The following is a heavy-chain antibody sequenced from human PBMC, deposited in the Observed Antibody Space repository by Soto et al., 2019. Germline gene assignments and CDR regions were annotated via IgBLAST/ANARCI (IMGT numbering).Heavy chain of an antibody. J-gene: IGHJ4*02. CDR2: IYYNGNT. V-gene: IGHV4-31*03. Sequence: NPSETLSLTCTVSGGSISSGGYYWSWIRQHPGKGLEWIGYIYYNGNTYYNPSLKSRVTISVDTARNQFSLRLSSVTAADTAVYFCSRGLDRDSNGYPGYWGQGTLVTVSS. CDR3: SRGLDRDSNGYPGY. D-gene: IGHD6-19*01. CDR1: GGSISSGGYY.